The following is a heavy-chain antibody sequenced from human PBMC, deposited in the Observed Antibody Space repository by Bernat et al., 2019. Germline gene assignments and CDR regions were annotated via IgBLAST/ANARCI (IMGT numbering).Heavy chain of an antibody. CDR2: INQDGSEK. J-gene: IGHJ4*02. D-gene: IGHD2-2*01. CDR3: AKAVPHDY. V-gene: IGHV3-7*03. CDR1: GFTFSSYW. Sequence: EVQLVESGGGLVQPGGSLRLSCAASGFTFSSYWMSWVRQAPGKGLEWVANINQDGSEKYFVDSVKGRFTLSRDNAKNSLYLQMNSLRAEDTAVYYCAKAVPHDYWGQGTLVTVSS.